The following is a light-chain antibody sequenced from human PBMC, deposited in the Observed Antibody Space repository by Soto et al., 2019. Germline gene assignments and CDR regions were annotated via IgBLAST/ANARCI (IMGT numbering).Light chain of an antibody. CDR3: QQYGDSPLT. CDR1: QSVSSSS. CDR2: GAS. V-gene: IGKV3-20*01. Sequence: EIVLTQSPGTLSLSPGERATLTCMASQSVSSSSLAWYQQKSGQAPRLLIYGASNRATGIPDRFSGSGSGTDFTLTISSLEPEDFAVYYCQQYGDSPLTSGPGTKVDIK. J-gene: IGKJ3*01.